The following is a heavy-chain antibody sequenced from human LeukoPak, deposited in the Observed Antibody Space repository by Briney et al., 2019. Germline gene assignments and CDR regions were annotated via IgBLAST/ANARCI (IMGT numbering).Heavy chain of an antibody. Sequence: SETLSLTCTVSGGSISSGSYYWSWIRQPAGKGLEWIGRIYTSGSTNYNPSLKSRVTMSVDTSKNQFSLKLSSVTAADTAVYYCARVRYYYGSGSYYKENYYYYMDVWGKGTTVTISS. V-gene: IGHV4-61*02. CDR3: ARVRYYYGSGSYYKENYYYYMDV. D-gene: IGHD3-10*01. CDR1: GGSISSGSYY. J-gene: IGHJ6*03. CDR2: IYTSGST.